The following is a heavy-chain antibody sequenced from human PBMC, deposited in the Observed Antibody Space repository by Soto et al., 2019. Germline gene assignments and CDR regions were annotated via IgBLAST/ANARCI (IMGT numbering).Heavy chain of an antibody. CDR3: PRIHEMTLSYYGMDV. D-gene: IGHD2-21*02. CDR1: GFSLSNARMG. V-gene: IGHV2-26*01. J-gene: IGHJ6*02. CDR2: IFSNDEK. Sequence: SGPTLVNPTETLTLTCTVSGFSLSNARMGVSWMRQPRGKALEWLAHIFSNDEKSYSTSLKSRLTISKDTSKSQVVLTMTNMDPVDTATYYCPRIHEMTLSYYGMDVWGQGTTVTVSS.